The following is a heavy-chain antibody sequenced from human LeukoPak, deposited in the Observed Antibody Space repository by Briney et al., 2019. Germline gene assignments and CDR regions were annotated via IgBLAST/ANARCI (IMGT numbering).Heavy chain of an antibody. Sequence: ASVKVSCKVSGYTLTELSMHWVRQAPGKGLEWMGGSDPEDGETIYAQKFQGRVTMTEDTSTDTAYMELSSLRSEDTAVYYCATTEPGITIFGVVIPSYGMDVWGQGTTVTVSS. CDR1: GYTLTELS. CDR3: ATTEPGITIFGVVIPSYGMDV. J-gene: IGHJ6*02. D-gene: IGHD3-3*01. CDR2: SDPEDGET. V-gene: IGHV1-24*01.